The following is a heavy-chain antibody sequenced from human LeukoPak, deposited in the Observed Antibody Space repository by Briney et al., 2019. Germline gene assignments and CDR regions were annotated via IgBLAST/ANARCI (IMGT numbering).Heavy chain of an antibody. V-gene: IGHV1-69*05. CDR3: ARDNSVGDNAWWFDP. J-gene: IGHJ5*02. CDR1: GGTFSSYA. CDR2: IIPIFGTA. Sequence: ASVKVSCKASGGTFSSYAISWVRQAPGQGLEWMGGIIPIFGTANYAQKFQGRVTMTRDMSTSTDYMELSSLISEDTAIYYCARDNSVGDNAWWFDPWGQGTLVTVSS. D-gene: IGHD1-26*01.